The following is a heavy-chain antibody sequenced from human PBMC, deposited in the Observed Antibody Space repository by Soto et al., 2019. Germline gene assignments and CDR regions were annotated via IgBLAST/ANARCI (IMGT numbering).Heavy chain of an antibody. CDR2: ISAGNGNT. D-gene: IGHD5-12*01. Sequence: VASVKVSCKASGYTFTSYAMHWVRQAPGQRLEWMGWISAGNGNTKYSQKFQGRVTITRDTSASTAYMELSSLRSEDTAVYYCASGVATINSYYYYYMDVWGKGTTVTVSS. CDR1: GYTFTSYA. J-gene: IGHJ6*03. V-gene: IGHV1-3*01. CDR3: ASGVATINSYYYYYMDV.